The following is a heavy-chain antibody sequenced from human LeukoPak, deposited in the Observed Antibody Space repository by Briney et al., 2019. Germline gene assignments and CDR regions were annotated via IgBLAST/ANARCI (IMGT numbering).Heavy chain of an antibody. J-gene: IGHJ4*02. V-gene: IGHV4-59*01. D-gene: IGHD5-18*01. CDR3: ASHVDTAMVT. CDR1: GDSISGYY. Sequence: SETLSLTCTVSGDSISGYYWSWIRQPPGKGLEWIGYIYNSGSTNYNPSLKSRVTISVDTSKNQFSLKLRSVTAADTAVYYCASHVDTAMVTWGKGTLVTVSS. CDR2: IYNSGST.